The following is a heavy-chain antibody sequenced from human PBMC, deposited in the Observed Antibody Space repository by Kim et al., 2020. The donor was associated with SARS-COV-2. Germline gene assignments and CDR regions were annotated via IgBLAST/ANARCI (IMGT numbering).Heavy chain of an antibody. Sequence: GGSLRLSCAASGFTVSSNYMSWVRQAPGKGLEWVSVIYSGGSTYYADSVKGRFTISRDNSKNTLYLQMNSLRAEDTAVYYCARDHTYYYDSSGPNYYYYGMDVWGQGTTVTVSS. CDR1: GFTVSSNY. CDR2: IYSGGST. CDR3: ARDHTYYYDSSGPNYYYYGMDV. D-gene: IGHD3-22*01. V-gene: IGHV3-53*01. J-gene: IGHJ6*02.